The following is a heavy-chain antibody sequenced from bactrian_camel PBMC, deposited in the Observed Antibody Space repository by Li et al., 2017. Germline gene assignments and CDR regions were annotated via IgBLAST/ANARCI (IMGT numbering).Heavy chain of an antibody. Sequence: QVQLVESGGGSVQAGETLRLSCAYSGHDFDDTTMGWYRQLPGYQCELISSIRKDGRTYYHNSVKGRVTISRDNAKKMLYLQMDSLKTEDTARYYCMGRLYTGLDDCGSLRWGQGTQVTVS. CDR2: IRKDGRT. D-gene: IGHD5*01. V-gene: IGHV3S55*01. CDR3: MGRLYTGLDDCGSLR. J-gene: IGHJ4*01. CDR1: GHDFDDTT.